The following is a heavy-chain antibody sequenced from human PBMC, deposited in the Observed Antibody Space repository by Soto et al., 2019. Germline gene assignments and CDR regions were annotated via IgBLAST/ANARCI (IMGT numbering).Heavy chain of an antibody. CDR1: GGSISSSSYY. D-gene: IGHD2-8*01. Sequence: SETLSLTCTVSGGSISSSSYYWGWIRQPPGKGQEWIGSIYYSGSTYYNPSLKSRVTISVDTSKNQFSLKLSSVTAADTAVYYCARQDCTNGVCSKVDYWGQGTLVTVSS. CDR3: ARQDCTNGVCSKVDY. J-gene: IGHJ4*02. CDR2: IYYSGST. V-gene: IGHV4-39*01.